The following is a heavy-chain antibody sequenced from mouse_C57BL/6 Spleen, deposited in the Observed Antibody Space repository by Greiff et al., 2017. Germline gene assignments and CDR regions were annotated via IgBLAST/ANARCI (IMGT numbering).Heavy chain of an antibody. CDR3: ARPDSSGYKDWFAY. CDR1: GYTFTSYW. V-gene: IGHV1-52*01. CDR2: IAPSDSET. D-gene: IGHD3-2*02. J-gene: IGHJ3*01. Sequence: QVQLQQPGAELVRPGSSVKLSCKASGYTFTSYWMHWVKQRPIQGLEWIGNIAPSDSETHYNQKFKDKATLTTDKSSSTAYMQLSSLTSEDSAVYYCARPDSSGYKDWFAYWGQGTLVTVSA.